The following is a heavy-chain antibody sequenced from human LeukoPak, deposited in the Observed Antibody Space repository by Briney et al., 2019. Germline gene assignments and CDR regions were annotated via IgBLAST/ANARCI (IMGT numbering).Heavy chain of an antibody. Sequence: SVKVSCKASGGTLSSYAISWVRQAPGQGLEWMGGIIPIFGTANYAQKFQGRVTITADESTSTAYMELSSLRSEDTAVYYCARDLLASPSSSEEYWGQGTLVTVSS. D-gene: IGHD6-6*01. CDR3: ARDLLASPSSSEEY. CDR1: GGTLSSYA. J-gene: IGHJ4*02. V-gene: IGHV1-69*01. CDR2: IIPIFGTA.